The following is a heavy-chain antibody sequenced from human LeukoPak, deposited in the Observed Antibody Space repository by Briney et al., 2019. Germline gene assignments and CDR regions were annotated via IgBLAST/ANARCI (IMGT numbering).Heavy chain of an antibody. D-gene: IGHD4-23*01. V-gene: IGHV1-18*04. Sequence: ASVKVSCKASGYTFTSNGVTWVRQAPGQGLEWMEWISANNGYTNYAQKFQDRVTLTTDTSTSTAYMELRSLRSDDTAVYYCARGNSASEIYHYLNWFDPWGQGTLVTVSS. J-gene: IGHJ5*02. CDR2: ISANNGYT. CDR1: GYTFTSNG. CDR3: ARGNSASEIYHYLNWFDP.